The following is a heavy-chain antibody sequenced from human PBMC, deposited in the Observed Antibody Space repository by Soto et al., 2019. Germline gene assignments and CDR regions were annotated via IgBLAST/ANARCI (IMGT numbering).Heavy chain of an antibody. D-gene: IGHD2-15*01. V-gene: IGHV3-48*01. J-gene: IGHJ4*02. Sequence: EVQLVESGGGLVQPGGSLRLSCAASGFTFSSYSMNWVRQAPGKGLEWVSYISSSSSTIYYADSVKGRFTISRDKAKNSLYLQMNSSRAEDTAVYYCARDKGRSPLDYWGQGTLVTVSS. CDR3: ARDKGRSPLDY. CDR2: ISSSSSTI. CDR1: GFTFSSYS.